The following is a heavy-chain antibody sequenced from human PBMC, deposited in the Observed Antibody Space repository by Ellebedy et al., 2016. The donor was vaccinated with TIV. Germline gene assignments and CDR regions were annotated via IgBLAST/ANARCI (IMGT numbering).Heavy chain of an antibody. Sequence: GESLKISCAASGFTFSGFAIHFLRQASGKGLEWVGRIRSKANNYATEYTASVKGRFTISRDDSKNTAYLQMNSLKADDTAVYYCTRPAATYYGMDVWGQGTTVTVSS. D-gene: IGHD6-25*01. J-gene: IGHJ6*02. V-gene: IGHV3-73*01. CDR2: IRSKANNYAT. CDR3: TRPAATYYGMDV. CDR1: GFTFSGFA.